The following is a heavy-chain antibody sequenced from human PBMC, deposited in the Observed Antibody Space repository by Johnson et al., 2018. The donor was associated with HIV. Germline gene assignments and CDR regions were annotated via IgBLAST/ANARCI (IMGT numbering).Heavy chain of an antibody. CDR2: ISSSGSTI. D-gene: IGHD3-22*01. Sequence: QEKLVESGGGLVKPGGSLRLSCAASGFTFSDYYMSWIRQAPGKGLEWVSYISSSGSTIYYADSVKGRFTISRDNAKNSLYLQMNSLRAEDTAVYYCARDARYYYDSRGDAFDIWGQGTMVTVSS. CDR3: ARDARYYYDSRGDAFDI. J-gene: IGHJ3*02. CDR1: GFTFSDYY. V-gene: IGHV3-11*04.